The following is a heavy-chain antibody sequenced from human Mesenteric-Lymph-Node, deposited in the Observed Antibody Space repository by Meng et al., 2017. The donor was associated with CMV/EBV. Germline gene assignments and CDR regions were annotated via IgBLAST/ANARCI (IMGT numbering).Heavy chain of an antibody. Sequence: SLKISCAASGFIFSTYAMNWVRQAPGKGLDWVAVVSYDGTNKYYADSVKGRFTISRDNPKNTLYLQMHTLRAEDTALYYCASRDSYGIDYWGQGTLVTVSS. V-gene: IGHV3-30-3*01. D-gene: IGHD5-18*01. CDR1: GFIFSTYA. J-gene: IGHJ4*01. CDR3: ASRDSYGIDY. CDR2: VSYDGTNK.